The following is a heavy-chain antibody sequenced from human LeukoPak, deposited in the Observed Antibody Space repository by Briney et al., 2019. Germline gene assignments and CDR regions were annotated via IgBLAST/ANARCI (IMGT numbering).Heavy chain of an antibody. D-gene: IGHD3-22*01. V-gene: IGHV4-34*01. CDR1: DGSFSGYY. J-gene: IGHJ3*02. CDR3: ALLITIIGVSAFDI. Sequence: PSETLSLTCAVYDGSFSGYYWSWIRQPPGKGLEWIGEINHSGITNYNPSLKSRVTISVDTSKNQFSLKLSSVTAADTAVYYCALLITIIGVSAFDIWGQGTMVTVSS. CDR2: INHSGIT.